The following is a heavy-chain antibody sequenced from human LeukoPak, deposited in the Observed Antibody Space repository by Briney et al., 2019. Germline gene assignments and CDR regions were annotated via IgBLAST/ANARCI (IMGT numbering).Heavy chain of an antibody. D-gene: IGHD3-16*02. CDR1: GFTFSNAW. CDR3: TSLNYVWGSYRYKDLDY. V-gene: IGHV3-15*01. Sequence: GGSLRLSCAASGFTFSNAWMSWVRQAPGKGLEWVGRIKSKTEGGTTDYAAPVKGRFTISRDDSKNTLYLQMNSLKTEDTAVYYCTSLNYVWGSYRYKDLDYWGQGTLVTVSS. J-gene: IGHJ4*02. CDR2: IKSKTEGGTT.